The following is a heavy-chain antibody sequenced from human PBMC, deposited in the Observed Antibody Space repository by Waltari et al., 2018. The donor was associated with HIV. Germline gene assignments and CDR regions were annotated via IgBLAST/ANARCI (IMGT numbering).Heavy chain of an antibody. J-gene: IGHJ5*02. CDR1: GYTFTSYA. CDR3: ARDWRSGSETGDWFDP. Sequence: QVQLVQSGAEVKKPGASVKVSCKASGYTFTSYAMHWVRQAPGQRLEWMGWINAGNGNTKYSQKFQGRVTITRDTSASTAYMELSSLRSEDTAVYYCARDWRSGSETGDWFDPWGQGTLVTVSS. CDR2: INAGNGNT. V-gene: IGHV1-3*01. D-gene: IGHD1-26*01.